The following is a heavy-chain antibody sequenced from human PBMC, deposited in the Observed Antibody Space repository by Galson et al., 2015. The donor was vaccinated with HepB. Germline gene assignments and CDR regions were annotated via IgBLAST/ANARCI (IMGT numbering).Heavy chain of an antibody. CDR3: AKDSANSWLPSTY. J-gene: IGHJ4*02. CDR2: ISYDGSNK. V-gene: IGHV3-30*18. CDR1: GFTFSNYA. Sequence: SLRLSCAASGFTFSNYAMHWVRQTPGKGLEWVAVISYDGSNKYYADSVKGRFTISRDNSKSTVYLQMSSLRAEDTAVYYCAKDSANSWLPSTYWGQGTLVTVSS. D-gene: IGHD6-13*01.